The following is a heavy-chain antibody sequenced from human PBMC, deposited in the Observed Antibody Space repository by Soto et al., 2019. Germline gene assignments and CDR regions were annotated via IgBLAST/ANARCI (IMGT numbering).Heavy chain of an antibody. V-gene: IGHV1-69*12. D-gene: IGHD5-12*01. CDR3: TRGVYGGYEY. CDR2: IIPIFGTA. CDR1: GGTFSSYS. Sequence: QVQLVQSGAEVKKPGSSVKVSCKATGGTFSSYSITWVRQAPGQGLEWMGGIIPIFGTANYAQKFQGRVTITADESTSTGYMEMSSLRSEDTAVYYCTRGVYGGYEYLGQGTLVTVSS. J-gene: IGHJ4*02.